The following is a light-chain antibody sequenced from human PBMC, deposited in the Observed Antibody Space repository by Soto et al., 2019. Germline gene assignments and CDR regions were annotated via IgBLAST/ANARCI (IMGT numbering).Light chain of an antibody. CDR2: EVS. Sequence: QSVLTQPPSASGSPGQSVTISCTGTSSDVGSYNYVSWYQQHPGKAPQLMIYEVSKRPSGVPDRFSGSKSGNTASLTVSGLQAEDEADYYCSSYAGSNNYVFGTGTKLTVL. CDR1: SSDVGSYNY. J-gene: IGLJ1*01. CDR3: SSYAGSNNYV. V-gene: IGLV2-8*01.